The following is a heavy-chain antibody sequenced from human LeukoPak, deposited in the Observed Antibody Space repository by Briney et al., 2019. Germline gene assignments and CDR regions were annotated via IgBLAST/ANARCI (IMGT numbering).Heavy chain of an antibody. CDR2: IYYSGST. Sequence: PSETLSLTCTVSVGSISSDYWSWIRQPPGKGLEWIGYIYYSGSTNYNPSLKSRVTISVDTSKNQFSLKLSSVTAADTAVYYCARGGHYYDSTGWFDPWGQGTLVTVP. CDR3: ARGGHYYDSTGWFDP. J-gene: IGHJ5*02. V-gene: IGHV4-59*01. D-gene: IGHD3-22*01. CDR1: VGSISSDY.